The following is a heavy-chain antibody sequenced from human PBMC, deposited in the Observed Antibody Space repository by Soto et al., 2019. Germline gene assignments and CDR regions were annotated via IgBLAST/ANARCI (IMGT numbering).Heavy chain of an antibody. V-gene: IGHV3-23*01. CDR2: ISGSGGST. CDR1: GFTFSSYA. CDR3: AKDQFFSHPVVGLFDY. J-gene: IGHJ4*02. D-gene: IGHD3-22*01. Sequence: EVQLLESGGGLVQPGGSLRLSCAASGFTFSSYAMSWVRQAPGKGLEWVSAISGSGGSTYYADSVKGRFTISRDNSENTLYLQMNSLRAEDTAVYYCAKDQFFSHPVVGLFDYWGQGTLVTVSS.